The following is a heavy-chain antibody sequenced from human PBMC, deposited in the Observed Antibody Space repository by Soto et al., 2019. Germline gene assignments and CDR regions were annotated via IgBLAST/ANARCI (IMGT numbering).Heavy chain of an antibody. D-gene: IGHD2-15*01. CDR2: IIPIFGTP. V-gene: IGHV1-69*05. CDR3: ARGRYCSGSKRKPYYYGMDV. CDR1: GGTFNNYA. Sequence: QVQLVQSGAEVKKPGTSVKVSCKASGGTFNNYAISWVRQAPRQGPEWMGGIIPIFGTPIYAQRFQGNVTKXPXEXXTTDSMDLNSLNSEGTAVYYWARGRYCSGSKRKPYYYGMDVWGQGTTVTVSS. J-gene: IGHJ6*02.